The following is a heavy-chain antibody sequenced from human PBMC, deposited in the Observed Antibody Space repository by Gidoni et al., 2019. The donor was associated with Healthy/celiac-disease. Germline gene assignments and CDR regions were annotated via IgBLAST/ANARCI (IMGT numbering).Heavy chain of an antibody. CDR2: ISYDGSNK. Sequence: QVQLVESGGGVVQPGRSLRLSCAASGFTFSSYAMHWVRQAPGKGLEWVAVISYDGSNKYYADSVKGRFTISRDNSKNTLYLQMNSLRAEDTAVYYCARDVPGPHAFDIWGQGTMVTVSS. V-gene: IGHV3-30-3*01. J-gene: IGHJ3*02. CDR3: ARDVPGPHAFDI. D-gene: IGHD3-10*02. CDR1: GFTFSSYA.